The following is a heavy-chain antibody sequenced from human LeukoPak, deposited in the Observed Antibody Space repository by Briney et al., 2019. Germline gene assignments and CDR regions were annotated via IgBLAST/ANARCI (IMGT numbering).Heavy chain of an antibody. CDR2: INSGSSYM. D-gene: IGHD7-27*01. V-gene: IGHV3-48*02. CDR3: AREDDDWGPNTFDV. Sequence: GALRLSCAASGFPFSSYSMNWVRPAPGKGLEWVSYINSGSSYMYYPDSVKGRFTISRDNAKNSLYLQMDSLRDEDTAVYYCAREDDDWGPNTFDVWGQGTVVTVSS. CDR1: GFPFSSYS. J-gene: IGHJ3*01.